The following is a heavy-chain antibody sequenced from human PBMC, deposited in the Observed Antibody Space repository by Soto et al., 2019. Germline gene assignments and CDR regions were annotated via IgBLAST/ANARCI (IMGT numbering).Heavy chain of an antibody. Sequence: QVQLVQSGAEVKKPGASVKVSCKASGYTFTSYDINWVREATGQGLEWMGWMNPNSGNTGYAQKFQGRLTMTRNTSISTAYMELSSLRSEDTAVYYCARGPYYYYYMDVWGKGTTVTVSS. J-gene: IGHJ6*03. CDR1: GYTFTSYD. CDR3: ARGPYYYYYMDV. V-gene: IGHV1-8*01. CDR2: MNPNSGNT.